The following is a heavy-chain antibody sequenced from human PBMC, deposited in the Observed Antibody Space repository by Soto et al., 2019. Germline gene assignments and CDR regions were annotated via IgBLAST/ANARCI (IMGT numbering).Heavy chain of an antibody. J-gene: IGHJ6*02. CDR1: GGTFSRNV. D-gene: IGHD3-22*01. CDR3: ARASNTSAYYIPYGLDV. CDR2: IIPLSGTA. Sequence: QVQLVQSGAEVKKPGSSVKVSCKTSGGTFSRNVISWVRQAPGQGLEWMGGIIPLSGTANYAQQFQGRVAITADESTSTAYMELNSLRSEDAAVYYCARASNTSAYYIPYGLDVWGPGTTVTVSS. V-gene: IGHV1-69*12.